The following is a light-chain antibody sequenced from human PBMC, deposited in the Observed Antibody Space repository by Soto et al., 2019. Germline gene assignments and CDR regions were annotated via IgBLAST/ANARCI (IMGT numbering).Light chain of an antibody. V-gene: IGKV1-39*01. J-gene: IGKJ3*01. CDR3: QQTYSPPFT. CDR2: AAS. Sequence: DITMTQSPSSLSASVGDRVPLPCRASQRITTSLNWYQQKPGRAPNLLIYAASSLQRGAPSRFSGSGSGTDFTLTISSLQPDDFATYYCQQTYSPPFTFGPGTKVDI. CDR1: QRITTS.